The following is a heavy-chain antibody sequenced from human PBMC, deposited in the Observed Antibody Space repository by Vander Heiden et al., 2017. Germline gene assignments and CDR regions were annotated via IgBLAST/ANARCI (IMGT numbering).Heavy chain of an antibody. Sequence: EVQLLESGGGLIQPGGSLSLPCAASGFPFSSYAMGWVRQAPGRGLEWISGISGSGGNRYYADSVKGRFTISRDNSKNTLYLQMNSLRAEDTAVYYCAKDSQAIITCGGVLYYFDSWCQGTLVTVYS. CDR3: AKDSQAIITCGGVLYYFDS. J-gene: IGHJ4*02. D-gene: IGHD3-16*01. V-gene: IGHV3-23*01. CDR1: GFPFSSYA. CDR2: ISGSGGNR.